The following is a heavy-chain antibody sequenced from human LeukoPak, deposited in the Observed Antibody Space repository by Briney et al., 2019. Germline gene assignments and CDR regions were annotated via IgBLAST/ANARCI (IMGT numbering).Heavy chain of an antibody. CDR3: ARDAGGYSSSWYEDY. D-gene: IGHD6-13*01. CDR2: IYAGGNA. CDR1: GFTVSSSF. Sequence: GGSLRLSCAASGFTVSSSFMSWVRQAPGKGLEWVSVIYAGGNAYYADSVKGRFTISRDNSKNTLHLQLDSLRVEDTAIYYCARDAGGYSSSWYEDYWGQGTLVTVSS. V-gene: IGHV3-66*01. J-gene: IGHJ4*02.